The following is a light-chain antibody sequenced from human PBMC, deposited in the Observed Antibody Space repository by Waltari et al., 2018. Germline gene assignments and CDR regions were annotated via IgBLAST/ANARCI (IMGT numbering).Light chain of an antibody. CDR3: SSFTKTNSWV. CDR1: SSDVGGYNY. Sequence: ALAQPASVSGSPGQSITISCTGTSSDVGGYNYVSWYQQHPGKAPRLMICDVNNRPSGVSNRFSRAKSGNTASLTISGLQAEDEADYYCSSFTKTNSWVFGGRTKLTVL. CDR2: DVN. V-gene: IGLV2-14*03. J-gene: IGLJ3*02.